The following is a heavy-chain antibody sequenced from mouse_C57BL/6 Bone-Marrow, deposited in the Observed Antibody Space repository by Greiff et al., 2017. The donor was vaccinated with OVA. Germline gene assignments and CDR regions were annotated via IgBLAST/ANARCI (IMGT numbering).Heavy chain of an antibody. CDR2: IDPETGGT. CDR3: TRVYSYGSSYKDY. Sequence: QVQLKQSGAELVRPGASVTLSCKASGYTFTDYEMHWVKQTPVHGLEWIGAIDPETGGTAYNQKFKGKAILTADKSSSTAYMELRSLTSEDSAVYYCTRVYSYGSSYKDYWGQGTTLTVSS. CDR1: GYTFTDYE. J-gene: IGHJ2*01. V-gene: IGHV1-15*01. D-gene: IGHD1-1*01.